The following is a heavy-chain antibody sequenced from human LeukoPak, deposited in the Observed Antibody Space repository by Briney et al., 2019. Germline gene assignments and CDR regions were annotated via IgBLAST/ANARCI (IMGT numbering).Heavy chain of an antibody. Sequence: GGSLRLSCAASGFTFSSYSMNWVRQAPGKGLEWVSSISSSSSYIYYADSVKGRFTISRDNAKNSLYLQMNSLRAEDTAVYYCARDSDFWSAVNKGYYYYYMDVWGKGTTVTVSS. D-gene: IGHD3-3*01. CDR3: ARDSDFWSAVNKGYYYYYMDV. J-gene: IGHJ6*03. CDR1: GFTFSSYS. CDR2: ISSSSSYI. V-gene: IGHV3-21*01.